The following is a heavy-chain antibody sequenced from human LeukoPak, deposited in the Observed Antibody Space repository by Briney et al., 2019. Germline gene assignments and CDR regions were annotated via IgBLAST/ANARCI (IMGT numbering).Heavy chain of an antibody. CDR1: GGSISSSSYY. D-gene: IGHD6-13*01. J-gene: IGHJ4*02. V-gene: IGHV4-39*01. CDR3: ARQTGAAAGSFDY. CDR2: IYYSGST. Sequence: SETLSLTCTVSGGSISSSSYYWGWIRQPPEKGLEWIGSIYYSGSTYYNPSLKSRVTISVDTSKQQFSLKLSSVTAADTAVYYCARQTGAAAGSFDYWGQGTLVTVSS.